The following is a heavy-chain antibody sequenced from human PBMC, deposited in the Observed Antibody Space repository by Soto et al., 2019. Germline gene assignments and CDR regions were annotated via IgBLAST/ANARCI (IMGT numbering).Heavy chain of an antibody. CDR1: GFTFSDHY. V-gene: IGHV3-72*01. Sequence: EVQLVESGGGLVQPGGSLRLSCAASGFTFSDHYMDWVRQAPGKGLEWVGRAGNKAHGFTTEYAASVKGRFTISRDDSKNSLYLQMNSLKTEDTAVYYCVRLDGSYYPDYWGQGTLVTVSS. CDR3: VRLDGSYYPDY. CDR2: AGNKAHGFTT. D-gene: IGHD1-26*01. J-gene: IGHJ4*02.